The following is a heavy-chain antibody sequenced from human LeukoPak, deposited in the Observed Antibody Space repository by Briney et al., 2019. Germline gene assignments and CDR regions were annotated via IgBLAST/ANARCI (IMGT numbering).Heavy chain of an antibody. V-gene: IGHV4-38-2*02. CDR2: IYHSGST. Sequence: SETLSLTCTVSGYSISSGYYWGCSRRPPRKGLEWIGSIYHSGSTSYNPSLKSRVTISVDTSKNQFSLKLSSATAADTAVYYCARVDYYYYMDVWGKGTTVTVSS. J-gene: IGHJ6*03. CDR1: GYSISSGYY. CDR3: ARVDYYYYMDV.